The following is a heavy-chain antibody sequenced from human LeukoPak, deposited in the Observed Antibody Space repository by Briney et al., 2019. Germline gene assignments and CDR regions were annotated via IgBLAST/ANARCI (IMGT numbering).Heavy chain of an antibody. D-gene: IGHD3-22*01. V-gene: IGHV4-39*07. CDR2: IYYSGST. CDR3: ASSYDSSGYYYDY. J-gene: IGHJ4*02. CDR1: GGSISSANHY. Sequence: SETLSLTCSVSGGSISSANHYWGWVRQPPGKGLEWIGTIYYSGSTIYSPSLNSRVTISVDTSKNQFSLRLSSVTAADTAVYYCASSYDSSGYYYDYWGQGTLVTVSS.